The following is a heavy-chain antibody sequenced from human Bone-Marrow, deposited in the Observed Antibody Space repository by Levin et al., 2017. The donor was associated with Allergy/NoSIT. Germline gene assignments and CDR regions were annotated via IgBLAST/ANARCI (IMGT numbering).Heavy chain of an antibody. CDR3: ARQAPRITIFGLVIDPFDY. D-gene: IGHD3-3*01. CDR2: IYYNGST. J-gene: IGHJ4*02. Sequence: SETLSLTCTVSGDSISSSTYYWAWIRQPPGKGLEWIGSIYYNGSTFYSPSLKSRVTIVVDTSKNQFSLNLNSVTAADTALFYCARQAPRITIFGLVIDPFDYWGQGALVTVSS. CDR1: GDSISSSTYY. V-gene: IGHV4-39*01.